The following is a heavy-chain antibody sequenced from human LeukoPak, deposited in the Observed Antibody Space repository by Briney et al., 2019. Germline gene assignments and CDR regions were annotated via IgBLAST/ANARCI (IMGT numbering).Heavy chain of an antibody. V-gene: IGHV3-21*01. CDR2: ISSSSSYI. CDR1: GFTFSSYN. CDR3: AREGYGMDV. J-gene: IGHJ6*02. Sequence: GGSLRLSCAASGFTFSSYNMNWVRQAPGKGLEWVSSISSSSSYIYYADSVKGRVTISRENAKNSLYLQMNSLRAEDTAVYYCAREGYGMDVWGQGTTVTVSS.